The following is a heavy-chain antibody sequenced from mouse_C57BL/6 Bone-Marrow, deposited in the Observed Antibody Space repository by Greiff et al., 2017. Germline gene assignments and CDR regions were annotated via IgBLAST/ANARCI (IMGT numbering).Heavy chain of an antibody. D-gene: IGHD1-1*01. Sequence: QVQLQQPGAELVKPGASVKLSCKASGYTFTSYWMHWVKQRPGQGLEWIGMIHPNSGSTNYNEKFKSKATLTVDKSSSTAYMQLSSLTSEDSAVYYCARALITRLLAYWGQGTLVTVYA. CDR1: GYTFTSYW. J-gene: IGHJ3*01. V-gene: IGHV1-64*01. CDR2: IHPNSGST. CDR3: ARALITRLLAY.